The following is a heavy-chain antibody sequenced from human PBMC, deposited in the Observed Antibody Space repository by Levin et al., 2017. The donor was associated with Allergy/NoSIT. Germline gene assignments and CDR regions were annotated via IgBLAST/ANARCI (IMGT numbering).Heavy chain of an antibody. V-gene: IGHV3-7*03. CDR3: AGLNWNYVAYYYYMDV. Sequence: GESLKISCAASGFTFSSYWMSWVRQAPGKGLEWVANIKQDGSEKYYVDSVKGRFTISRDNAKNSLYLQMNNLRAEDTAVYYCAGLNWNYVAYYYYMDVWGKGTTVTVSS. D-gene: IGHD1-7*01. CDR1: GFTFSSYW. CDR2: IKQDGSEK. J-gene: IGHJ6*03.